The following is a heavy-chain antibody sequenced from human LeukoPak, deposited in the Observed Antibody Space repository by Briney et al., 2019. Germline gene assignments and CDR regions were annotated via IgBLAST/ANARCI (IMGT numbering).Heavy chain of an antibody. CDR1: GDSISSSNYY. CDR3: ARHHGGSYYGKLDY. D-gene: IGHD1-26*01. CDR2: IFYTGST. J-gene: IGHJ4*02. Sequence: SETLSLTCAVSGDSISSSNYYWGWIRQPPGKGLEWIGNIFYTGSTYYNPSLKSRVTISVDTSKNQFSLKLSSVTAADTAVYYCARHHGGSYYGKLDYWGQGTLVTVSS. V-gene: IGHV4-39*01.